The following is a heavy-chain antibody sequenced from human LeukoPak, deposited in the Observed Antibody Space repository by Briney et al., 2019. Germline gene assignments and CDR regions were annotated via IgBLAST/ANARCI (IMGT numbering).Heavy chain of an antibody. Sequence: SETLSLTCTVSGGSISSSSYYWSWIRQPPGKGLEWIGEINHSGSTNYNPSLKSRVTISVDTSKNQFSLKLSSVTAADTAVYYCARAPKRWLRLYYFDYWGQGTLVTVSS. V-gene: IGHV4-39*07. CDR1: GGSISSSSYY. CDR3: ARAPKRWLRLYYFDY. CDR2: INHSGST. J-gene: IGHJ4*02. D-gene: IGHD5-24*01.